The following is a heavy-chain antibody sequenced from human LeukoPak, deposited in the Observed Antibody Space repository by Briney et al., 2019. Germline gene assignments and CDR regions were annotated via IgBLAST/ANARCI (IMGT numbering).Heavy chain of an antibody. CDR2: FDPEDGET. V-gene: IGHV1-24*01. D-gene: IGHD2-15*01. Sequence: ASVKVSCKVSGYTLTELSMHWVRQAPGKGLEWMGGFDPEDGETIYAQKLQGRVTMTTDTSTSTAYMELRSLRSDDTAVYYCARSVGYWGQGTLVTVSS. J-gene: IGHJ4*02. CDR3: ARSVGY. CDR1: GYTLTELS.